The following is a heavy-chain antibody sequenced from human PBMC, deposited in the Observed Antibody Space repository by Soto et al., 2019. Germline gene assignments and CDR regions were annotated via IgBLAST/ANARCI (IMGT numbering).Heavy chain of an antibody. J-gene: IGHJ4*02. CDR2: IYWDDDK. CDR3: AHREIGGTFDC. CDR1: GFSLSTSGVG. D-gene: IGHD1-1*01. Sequence: QITLKESGPTLVKPTQTLTLTCTFSGFSLSTSGVGVGWIRQPPGKALEWLALIYWDDDKHYSPSLKSRLTIPKDTSKNQVVLTMINMDPVDTATYYCAHREIGGTFDCWGQGTLVTVSS. V-gene: IGHV2-5*02.